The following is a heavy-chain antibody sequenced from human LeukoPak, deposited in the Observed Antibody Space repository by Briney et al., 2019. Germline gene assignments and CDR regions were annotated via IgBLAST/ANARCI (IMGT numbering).Heavy chain of an antibody. CDR1: GGSMSNYY. J-gene: IGHJ5*02. Sequence: PSETLSLTCTVSGGSMSNYYWTWIRQPPGKGLEWLGYVYYRGSTNYNPSLKSRVTISVDTSENQFSLKLSSVTAADTAVYYCAADGGSGWYHHWGQGTLVTVSS. V-gene: IGHV4-59*01. CDR2: VYYRGST. D-gene: IGHD6-13*01. CDR3: AADGGSGWYHH.